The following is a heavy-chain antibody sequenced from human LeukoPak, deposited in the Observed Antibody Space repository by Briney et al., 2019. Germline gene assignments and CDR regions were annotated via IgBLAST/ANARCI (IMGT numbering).Heavy chain of an antibody. CDR2: INPDNGGT. CDR1: GYTFGAYF. V-gene: IGHV1-2*02. CDR3: ARAGAMIASDYYYYMDV. J-gene: IGHJ6*03. D-gene: IGHD3-16*01. Sequence: ASVKVSCKAFGYTFGAYFMHWVRQAPGQGLEWMGWINPDNGGTRYAQRFQDRVTMTRDTSITTAYMELSSLKSGDTAVYYCARAGAMIASDYYYYMDVWGNGTTVTVSS.